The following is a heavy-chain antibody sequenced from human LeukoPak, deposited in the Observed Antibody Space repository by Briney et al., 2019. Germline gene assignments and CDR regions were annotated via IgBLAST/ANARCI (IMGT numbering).Heavy chain of an antibody. V-gene: IGHV4-4*09. CDR3: ARRLESHYDSSGYPVGGWFDP. CDR2: THSSGST. Sequence: SETLSLTCTVSGGSMSGFFWTWIRQPPGKELEWIVNTHSSGSTIHNPSLKSRVTVSVDTSDNQLSLSLSSVTAADTAVYYCARRLESHYDSSGYPVGGWFDPWGQGTLVTVSS. CDR1: GGSMSGFF. D-gene: IGHD3-22*01. J-gene: IGHJ5*02.